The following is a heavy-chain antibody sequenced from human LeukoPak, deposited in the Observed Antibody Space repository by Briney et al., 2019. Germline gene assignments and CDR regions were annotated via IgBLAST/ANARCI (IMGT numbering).Heavy chain of an antibody. CDR2: ISSSSRYI. CDR1: GFTFSRYS. D-gene: IGHD4-17*01. CDR3: ATRGDYDIDY. J-gene: IGHJ4*02. V-gene: IGHV3-21*01. Sequence: GGSLRLSCAASGFTFSRYSMNWVRQAPGKGLERVSFISSSSRYIYYADSMKGRFTISRDNAKNSLYLQMNSLRAEDTAVYYCATRGDYDIDYWGQGTLVTVSS.